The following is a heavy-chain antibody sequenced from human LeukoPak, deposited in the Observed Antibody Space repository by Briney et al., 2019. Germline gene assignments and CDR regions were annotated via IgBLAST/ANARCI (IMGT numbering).Heavy chain of an antibody. CDR1: GGSISSSSYY. Sequence: PSETLSLTCTVSGGSISSSSYYWGWIRQPPGKGREWIGSIYYSESTYYNPSLKSRVTISVDTSKNQFSLKLSSVTAADTAVYYCASYVWGSYFGPKRFDYWGQGTLVTVSS. CDR3: ASYVWGSYFGPKRFDY. D-gene: IGHD3-16*01. J-gene: IGHJ4*02. V-gene: IGHV4-39*01. CDR2: IYYSEST.